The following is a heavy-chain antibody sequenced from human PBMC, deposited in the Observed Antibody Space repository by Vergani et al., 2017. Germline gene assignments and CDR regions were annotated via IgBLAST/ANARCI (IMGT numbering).Heavy chain of an antibody. CDR1: GGSVSSGSYY. V-gene: IGHV4-61*01. Sequence: QVQLQESGPGLVKPSETLSLTCTVSGGSVSSGSYYWSWIRQPPGKGLEWIGYIYYSGSTNYNPSLKSRVTISVDTSKNPFSLKLSSVTAADTAVYYCARVGSSVLTGDYWGQGTLVTVSS. CDR3: ARVGSSVLTGDY. J-gene: IGHJ4*02. D-gene: IGHD1-14*01. CDR2: IYYSGST.